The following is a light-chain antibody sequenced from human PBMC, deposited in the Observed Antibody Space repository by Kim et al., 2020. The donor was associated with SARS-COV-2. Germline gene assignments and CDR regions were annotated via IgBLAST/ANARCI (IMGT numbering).Light chain of an antibody. J-gene: IGKJ4*01. Sequence: PGERATLSCRASQSVSSSYLAWYQQKPGQAPRLLIYGASSRATGIPDRFSGSGSGTDFTLTISRLEPEDFAVYYCQQYGSSPLTFGGGTKVDIK. CDR3: QQYGSSPLT. CDR2: GAS. V-gene: IGKV3-20*01. CDR1: QSVSSSY.